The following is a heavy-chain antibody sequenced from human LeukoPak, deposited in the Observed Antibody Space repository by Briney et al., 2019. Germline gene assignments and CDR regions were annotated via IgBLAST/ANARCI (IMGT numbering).Heavy chain of an antibody. CDR3: ARDLGAPYDILTGYDAFDI. Sequence: GGSLRLSCAASGFTFSSYSINWVRQAPGKGLEWVSSISSSSSYIYYADSVKGRFTISRDNAKNSLYLQMNSLRAEDTAVYYCARDLGAPYDILTGYDAFDIWGQGTMVTVSS. D-gene: IGHD3-9*01. CDR2: ISSSSSYI. J-gene: IGHJ3*02. V-gene: IGHV3-21*01. CDR1: GFTFSSYS.